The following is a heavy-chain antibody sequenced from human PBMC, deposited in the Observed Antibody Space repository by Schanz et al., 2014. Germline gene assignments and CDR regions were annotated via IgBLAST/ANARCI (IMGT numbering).Heavy chain of an antibody. CDR3: TKGRTFRR. Sequence: QVQLVQSGAEVMKPGSSVKVSCKASGYTFTSYDINWVRQATGQGLEWMAWMNSKTGNTGYAQRFQGRVTMTRNTSITTAYLELSTLRSGDTAVYYCTKGRTFRRWGQGTLVTVSS. CDR2: MNSKTGNT. V-gene: IGHV1-8*01. J-gene: IGHJ4*02. D-gene: IGHD3-16*01. CDR1: GYTFTSYD.